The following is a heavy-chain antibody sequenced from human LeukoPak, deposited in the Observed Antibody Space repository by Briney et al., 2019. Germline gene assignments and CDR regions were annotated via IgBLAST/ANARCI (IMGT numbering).Heavy chain of an antibody. CDR1: GGSISSGGYY. CDR3: ARGDYDLNYYYYMDV. J-gene: IGHJ6*03. D-gene: IGHD4-17*01. V-gene: IGHV4-31*03. Sequence: SQTLSLTRTVSGGSISSGGYYWSWIRQHPGKGLEWIGYIYYSGSTYYNPSLKSRVTISVDTSKNQFSLKLSSVTAADTAVYYCARGDYDLNYYYYMDVWGKGTTVTVSS. CDR2: IYYSGST.